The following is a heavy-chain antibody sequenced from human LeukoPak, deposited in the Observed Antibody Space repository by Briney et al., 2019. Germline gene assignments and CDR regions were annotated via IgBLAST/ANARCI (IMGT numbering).Heavy chain of an antibody. CDR2: ISGSGYTI. V-gene: IGHV3-11*04. Sequence: GGSLRLSCAASGFTFSDYYMSWIRQAPGKGLEWVSYISGSGYTIYYADSVKGRFTISRDNAKNSLYLQMNSLRAEDTAVYYCARGGRDYDDNFDYWGQGTLVTVSS. J-gene: IGHJ4*02. D-gene: IGHD4-17*01. CDR3: ARGGRDYDDNFDY. CDR1: GFTFSDYY.